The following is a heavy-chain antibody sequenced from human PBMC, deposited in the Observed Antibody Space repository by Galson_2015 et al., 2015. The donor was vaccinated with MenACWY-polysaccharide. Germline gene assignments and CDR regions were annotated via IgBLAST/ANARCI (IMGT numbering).Heavy chain of an antibody. CDR2: MNHSGST. D-gene: IGHD1-26*01. V-gene: IGHV4-34*01. J-gene: IGHJ5*02. Sequence: SLTCAVYGGSFSGYYWSWIRQPPGKGLEWIGEMNHSGSTNCNPSLKSRVTISVDTSKNQFSLRLTSVTAADTAVYYCARGVGARSRFGLWGQGTLVSVSS. CDR1: GGSFSGYY. CDR3: ARGVGARSRFGL.